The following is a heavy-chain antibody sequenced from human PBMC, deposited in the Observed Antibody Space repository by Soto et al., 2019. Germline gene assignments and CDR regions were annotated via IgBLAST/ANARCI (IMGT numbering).Heavy chain of an antibody. CDR3: ARGGPRDGYRDLDY. J-gene: IGHJ4*02. CDR2: ITHSSDGS. Sequence: EVQLLESGGDLVRPGGSLRLSCAASGFTFPTYAMTWVRRAPGKGLEWVSTITHSSDGSYYADSVMGRFTISRDNSKNTLYLQMSGLRAEDTAVYYCARGGPRDGYRDLDYWGQGTQVTVSS. V-gene: IGHV3-23*01. D-gene: IGHD5-18*01. CDR1: GFTFPTYA.